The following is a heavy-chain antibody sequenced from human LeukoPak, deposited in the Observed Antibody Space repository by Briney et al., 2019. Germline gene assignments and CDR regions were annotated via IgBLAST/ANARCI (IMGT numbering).Heavy chain of an antibody. CDR2: IYSGGIT. V-gene: IGHV3-66*01. D-gene: IGHD2-2*01. Sequence: GGSLRLSCAASGFSVSSNFMNWVRQAPGKGLEWVSVIYSGGITYYADSVKGRFTISRDNAKNSLYLQMNSLRAEDTAVYYCARDRAIVVVPAATGRGAFDIWGQGTMVTVSS. CDR1: GFSVSSNF. CDR3: ARDRAIVVVPAATGRGAFDI. J-gene: IGHJ3*02.